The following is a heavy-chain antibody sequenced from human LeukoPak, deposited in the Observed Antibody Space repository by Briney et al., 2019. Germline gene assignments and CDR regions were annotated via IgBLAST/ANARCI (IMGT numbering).Heavy chain of an antibody. CDR3: AREGLHSYQDY. J-gene: IGHJ4*02. CDR2: IYTSGST. D-gene: IGHD5-18*01. Sequence: PSETLSLTCTVSGGSISSGSYYWSWIRQPAGKGLEWIGRIYTSGSTNYNPSLKSRVTISVDTSKNQFSLKLSSVTAADTAVYYCAREGLHSYQDYWGQGTLVTVSS. V-gene: IGHV4-61*02. CDR1: GGSISSGSYY.